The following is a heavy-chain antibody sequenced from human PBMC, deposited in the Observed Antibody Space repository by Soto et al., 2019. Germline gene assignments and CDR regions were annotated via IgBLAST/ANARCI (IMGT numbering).Heavy chain of an antibody. Sequence: GGSLRLSCAGSGFTFSSYGMHWVRQAPGKGLEWVAVIWYDGNNKYYADSVKGRFTISRDNSKNTLYVQMTSLRAEDTAIYYCARGLHSLFDYWGQGTLVTVSS. CDR3: ARGLHSLFDY. V-gene: IGHV3-33*08. CDR1: GFTFSSYG. CDR2: IWYDGNNK. J-gene: IGHJ4*02. D-gene: IGHD2-21*01.